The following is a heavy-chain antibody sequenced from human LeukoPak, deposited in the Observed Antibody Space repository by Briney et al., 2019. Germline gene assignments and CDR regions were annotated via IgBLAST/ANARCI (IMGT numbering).Heavy chain of an antibody. CDR1: GGSISSSSYY. CDR3: ATQMDTAMVFTPYFDY. CDR2: IYYSGST. J-gene: IGHJ4*02. D-gene: IGHD5-18*01. Sequence: SETLSLTCTVSGGSISSSSYYWGWIRQPPGKGLEWIGSIYYSGSTYYNPSLKSRVTISVDTSKNQFSLKPSSVTAADTAVYYCATQMDTAMVFTPYFDYWGQGTLVTVSS. V-gene: IGHV4-39*01.